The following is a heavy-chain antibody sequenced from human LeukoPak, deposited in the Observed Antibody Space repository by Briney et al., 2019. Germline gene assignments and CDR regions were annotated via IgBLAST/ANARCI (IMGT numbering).Heavy chain of an antibody. J-gene: IGHJ4*02. CDR3: ARLDDSSGFHFDY. Sequence: PGESLKISCKGFGYTFNNYWIVWVRQMPGKGLELMGIIYPGDSDTRYRPSFQGQVTISADKSISTAYLQWSSLKASDTAMYYCARLDDSSGFHFDYWGQGILVTVSS. D-gene: IGHD3-22*01. CDR1: GYTFNNYW. V-gene: IGHV5-51*01. CDR2: IYPGDSDT.